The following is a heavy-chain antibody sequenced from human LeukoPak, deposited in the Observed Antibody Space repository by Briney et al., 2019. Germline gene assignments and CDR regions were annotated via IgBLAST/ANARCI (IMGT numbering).Heavy chain of an antibody. Sequence: GGTLRLSCVGTGFNFGSYVMSWVRQAPGKGLEWVSVISGSGHSTYYAESVKGRFTISRDNAKNSLYLQMNSLRAEDTAVYYCARDRGRWAAHYWGQGTLVTVSS. D-gene: IGHD6-13*01. CDR1: GFNFGSYV. J-gene: IGHJ4*02. CDR2: ISGSGHST. V-gene: IGHV3-23*01. CDR3: ARDRGRWAAHY.